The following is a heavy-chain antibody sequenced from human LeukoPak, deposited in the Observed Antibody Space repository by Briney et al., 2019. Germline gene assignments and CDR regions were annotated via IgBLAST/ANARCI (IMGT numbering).Heavy chain of an antibody. V-gene: IGHV1-2*02. CDR3: AKDNSVAGDFDY. Sequence: ASVKVSCKASGYTFTAYYLYWVRQAPGQGLEWMGWINPNSGDTHFAQKFEGRVTMTRDTSISTAYMELSRLTSDDTAVYYCAKDNSVAGDFDYWGQETLVTVSS. CDR2: INPNSGDT. D-gene: IGHD6-19*01. CDR1: GYTFTAYY. J-gene: IGHJ4*02.